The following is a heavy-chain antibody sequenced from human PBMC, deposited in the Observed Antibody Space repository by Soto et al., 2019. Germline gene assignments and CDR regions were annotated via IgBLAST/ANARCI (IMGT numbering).Heavy chain of an antibody. Sequence: PSETLSLTCPVSGASISSFYWGWIRQPPGKGLEWIGYVYSGGTNYNPSLKSRVTISVDTSKSQFSLKLSSVTAADTAVYYCAKEIVATMVPYFDYWGQGTLVTVSS. CDR2: VYSGGT. CDR1: GASISSFY. D-gene: IGHD5-12*01. V-gene: IGHV4-59*01. CDR3: AKEIVATMVPYFDY. J-gene: IGHJ4*02.